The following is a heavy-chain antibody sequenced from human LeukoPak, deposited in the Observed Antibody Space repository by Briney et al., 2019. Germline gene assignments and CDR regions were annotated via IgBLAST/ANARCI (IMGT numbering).Heavy chain of an antibody. CDR2: INSDGSST. V-gene: IGHV3-74*01. D-gene: IGHD3-16*02. CDR1: GFTFSSYW. Sequence: GGSLRLSCAASGFTFSSYWMHWVRQAPGKGLVWVSRINSDGSSTSYADSVKGRVTISRDNAKNTLYLQMNSLRAEDTAVYYCAREGLYGGNWFDPWGQGTLVTVSS. J-gene: IGHJ5*02. CDR3: AREGLYGGNWFDP.